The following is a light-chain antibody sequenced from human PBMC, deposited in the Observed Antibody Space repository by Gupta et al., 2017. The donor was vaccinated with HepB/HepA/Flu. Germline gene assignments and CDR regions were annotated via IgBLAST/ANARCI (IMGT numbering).Light chain of an antibody. CDR1: SNDVGDYKF. V-gene: IGLV2-8*01. Sequence: QSALTQPPSASRSPGQSVTMSCTGTSNDVGDYKFVSWYQQHPGKAPKVMIYDVRKRPSGVPDRFSGSMSGNTASLTVSGLQAEDEADYYCSSYPFSDKSWVFGGGTKLTVL. J-gene: IGLJ3*02. CDR3: SSYPFSDKSWV. CDR2: DVR.